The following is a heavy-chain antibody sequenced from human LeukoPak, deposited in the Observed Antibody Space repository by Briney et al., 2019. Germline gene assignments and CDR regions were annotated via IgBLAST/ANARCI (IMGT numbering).Heavy chain of an antibody. Sequence: PGGSLRLSCAASGFSFSSSWMTWVRQAPGKGLEWVANIKEDESEIYYVDSVKGRFTASRDNAKNSLYLQMNSLRAEDTAVYYCARIFTFSYGFDYWGQGILVTVSS. CDR2: IKEDESEI. V-gene: IGHV3-7*01. J-gene: IGHJ4*02. D-gene: IGHD5-18*01. CDR1: GFSFSSSW. CDR3: ARIFTFSYGFDY.